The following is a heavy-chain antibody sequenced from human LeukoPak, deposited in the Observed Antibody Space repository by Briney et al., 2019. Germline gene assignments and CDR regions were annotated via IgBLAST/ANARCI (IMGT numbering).Heavy chain of an antibody. CDR2: VDYSADST. J-gene: IGHJ4*02. D-gene: IGHD6-6*01. Sequence: GGSLRLSCTVSGFTLSSYEMSWIRQAPGKGLEWVSSVDYSADSTHYADSVMGRFTISRDNSKNTLYLQMNSLRAEDTAVYYCAKLGKAARFHLFPYYFDYWGQGTLVTVSS. CDR3: AKLGKAARFHLFPYYFDY. CDR1: GFTLSSYE. V-gene: IGHV3-23*01.